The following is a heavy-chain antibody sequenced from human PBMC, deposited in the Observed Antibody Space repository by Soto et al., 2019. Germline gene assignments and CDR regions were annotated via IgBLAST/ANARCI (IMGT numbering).Heavy chain of an antibody. D-gene: IGHD1-7*01. CDR3: VREYYGTTTWIDY. J-gene: IGHJ4*02. V-gene: IGHV1-18*04. CDR2: VNSYDGTT. Sequence: QVQLVQSAPEVKRPGDSVKVSCKTSGYTFTSYPYSWVRQAPGQGLQWMGWVNSYDGTTKVAQQFRDRISLTADKSAATVFMELRRLTSDDTAVYYCVREYYGTTTWIDYWGQGTLVAVSS. CDR1: GYTFTSYP.